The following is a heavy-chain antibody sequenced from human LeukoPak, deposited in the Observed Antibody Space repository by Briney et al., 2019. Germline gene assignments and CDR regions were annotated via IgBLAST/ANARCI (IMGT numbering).Heavy chain of an antibody. J-gene: IGHJ6*04. CDR3: AEVGITMIGGV. CDR2: ISSSGSTI. D-gene: IGHD3-10*02. V-gene: IGHV3-48*03. Sequence: GGSLRLSCAASGFTFSSYEMNWVRQAPGKGLEWVSYISSSGSTIYYVDSVKGRFTTSRDKAKNSLYLQMNSLRAEDKAVYYCAEVGITMIGGVWGKGTTVTISS. CDR1: GFTFSSYE.